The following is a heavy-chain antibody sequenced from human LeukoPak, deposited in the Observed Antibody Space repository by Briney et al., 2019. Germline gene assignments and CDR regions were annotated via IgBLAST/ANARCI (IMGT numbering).Heavy chain of an antibody. Sequence: PSETLSLTCAVYGGSFSGYYWSWIRQPPGKGLEWIGEINHSGSTNYNPSLKSRVTISVDTSKNQFSLRLSSVTAADTAVYYCARGEYSSGWYESYFDYWGQGTLVTVSS. V-gene: IGHV4-34*01. CDR1: GGSFSGYY. D-gene: IGHD6-19*01. CDR3: ARGEYSSGWYESYFDY. CDR2: INHSGST. J-gene: IGHJ4*02.